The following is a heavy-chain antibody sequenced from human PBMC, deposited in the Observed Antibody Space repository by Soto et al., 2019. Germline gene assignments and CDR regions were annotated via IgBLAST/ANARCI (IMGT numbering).Heavy chain of an antibody. Sequence: GESLKISCKGSGYSFTSYWIGWVRQMPGKGLEWMGIIYPGDSDTRYSPSFQGQVTISADKSIGTAYLQWSSLKASDTAMYYCARYGAFLSSSSWFPTNWFDPWGQGTLVTVSS. J-gene: IGHJ5*02. D-gene: IGHD6-13*01. CDR2: IYPGDSDT. CDR3: ARYGAFLSSSSWFPTNWFDP. V-gene: IGHV5-51*01. CDR1: GYSFTSYW.